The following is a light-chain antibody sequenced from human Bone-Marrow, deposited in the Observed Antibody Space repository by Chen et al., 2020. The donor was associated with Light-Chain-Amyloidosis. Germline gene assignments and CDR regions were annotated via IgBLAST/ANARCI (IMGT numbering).Light chain of an antibody. Sequence: SYELTQPPSVSVSPGQTARITCSGDDLPTKYAYWYQQKPGQAPVLVIHRDTERPSGISERFSGSSSRTTATLTISGVQAEDEADYHGQSADSSGTYEVIFGGGTKLTVL. CDR1: DLPTKY. V-gene: IGLV3-25*03. J-gene: IGLJ2*01. CDR3: QSADSSGTYEVI. CDR2: RDT.